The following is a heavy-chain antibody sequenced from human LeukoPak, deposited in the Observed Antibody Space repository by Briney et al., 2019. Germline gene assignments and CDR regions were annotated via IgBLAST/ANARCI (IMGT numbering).Heavy chain of an antibody. D-gene: IGHD2-2*01. CDR1: GGSISSGDYY. J-gene: IGHJ5*02. CDR3: AREDCSSTSCSLSGWFDP. Sequence: SETLSLTCTVSGGSISSGDYYWSWIRQPPGKGLEWIGYINYSGSTYYNPSLKSRVTISVDTSKNQFSLKLSSVTAADTAVYYCAREDCSSTSCSLSGWFDPWGQGTLVTVSS. V-gene: IGHV4-30-4*08. CDR2: INYSGST.